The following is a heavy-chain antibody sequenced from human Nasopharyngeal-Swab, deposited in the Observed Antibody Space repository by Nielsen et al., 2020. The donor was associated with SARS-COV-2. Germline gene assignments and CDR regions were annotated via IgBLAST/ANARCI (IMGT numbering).Heavy chain of an antibody. D-gene: IGHD6-13*01. Sequence: VRQMPGKGLEWVSAISGSGGSTYYADSVKGRFTISRDNSKNTLYLQMNSLRAEDTAVYYCAKDRWRSSSWYGNWFDSWGQGTLVTVSS. J-gene: IGHJ5*01. CDR2: ISGSGGST. CDR3: AKDRWRSSSWYGNWFDS. V-gene: IGHV3-23*01.